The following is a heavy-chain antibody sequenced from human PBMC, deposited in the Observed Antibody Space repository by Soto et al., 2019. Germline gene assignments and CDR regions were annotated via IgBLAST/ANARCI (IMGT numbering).Heavy chain of an antibody. CDR2: INAGNGNT. CDR1: GYTFTSSA. Sequence: QVQLVQSGAEVKKPGASVKVSCKASGYTFTSSAMHWVRQAPGQRLEWMGWINAGNGNTKYSQKFQGRVTITRDTSALTAYMELSSLRAEDTAVYCCARADYYYRDYWGQGTLVTVSS. J-gene: IGHJ4*02. V-gene: IGHV1-3*01. CDR3: ARADYYYRDY. D-gene: IGHD2-21*01.